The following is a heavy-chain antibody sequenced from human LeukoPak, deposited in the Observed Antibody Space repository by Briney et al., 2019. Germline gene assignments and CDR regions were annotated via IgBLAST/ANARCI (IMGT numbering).Heavy chain of an antibody. J-gene: IGHJ4*02. CDR2: IFYTGTT. Sequence: SETLSLTWTVSGDSISHYYWSWIRQSREKGLEWIGYIFYTGTTNYNPSLKSRVTISVDTSKNQFSLRLTSVTAADTARYYCARHFIASKSTFHYWGQGTLVTVSS. CDR3: ARHFIASKSTFHY. V-gene: IGHV4-59*08. CDR1: GDSISHYY.